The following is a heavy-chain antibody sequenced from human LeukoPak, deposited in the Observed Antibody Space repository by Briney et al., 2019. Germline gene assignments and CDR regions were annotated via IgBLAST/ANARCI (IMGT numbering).Heavy chain of an antibody. V-gene: IGHV4-31*03. Sequence: PSETLSLTCTVSGGSISSGGYYWSWIRQHPGKGLEWIGYIYYSGTYYNPSLKSRVTISIDTSKNQFSLKLSSVTAADTAVYYCAREHNRSSWFDPWGQGALVTVSS. CDR1: GGSISSGGYY. J-gene: IGHJ5*02. CDR3: AREHNRSSWFDP. CDR2: IYYSGT. D-gene: IGHD1-14*01.